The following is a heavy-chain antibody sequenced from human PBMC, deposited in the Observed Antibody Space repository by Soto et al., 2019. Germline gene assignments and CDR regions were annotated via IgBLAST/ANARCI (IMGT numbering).Heavy chain of an antibody. V-gene: IGHV3-30*18. J-gene: IGHJ6*02. CDR2: ISYDGSNK. D-gene: IGHD4-17*01. Sequence: GGSLRLSCAASGFTFSSYGMHWVRQAPGKGLEWVAVISYDGSNKYYADSVKGRFTISRDNSKNTLYLQMNSLRAGDTAVYYCAKSYGDYVYYYGMDVWGQGTTVTVSS. CDR1: GFTFSSYG. CDR3: AKSYGDYVYYYGMDV.